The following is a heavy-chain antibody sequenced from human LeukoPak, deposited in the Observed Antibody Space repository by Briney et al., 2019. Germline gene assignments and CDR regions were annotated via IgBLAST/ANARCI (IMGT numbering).Heavy chain of an antibody. CDR2: IWYDGSKK. V-gene: IGHV3-33*07. D-gene: IGHD6-19*01. Sequence: TGGSLRLSCAASGYTFSSHGMYWVRQAPGKGLEWVALIWYDGSKKYYADSVKGRFTISRDNSKNTLYLQMDSLRAEDTAVYFCARLYSSGWADYWGQGTLVTVSS. J-gene: IGHJ4*02. CDR3: ARLYSSGWADY. CDR1: GYTFSSHG.